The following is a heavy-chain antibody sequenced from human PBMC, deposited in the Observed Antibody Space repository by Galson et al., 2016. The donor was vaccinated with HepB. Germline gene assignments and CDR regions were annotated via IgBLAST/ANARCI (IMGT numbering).Heavy chain of an antibody. CDR3: AKGQGLITASPLDS. D-gene: IGHD3-16*01. Sequence: LRLSCAASGFIFDDFALHWVRQAPGKGLEWVSGINWSGRDIGYADSVKGRFTTSRDNAQNSLYLQMTSLRTEDTAFYYCAKGQGLITASPLDSWGQGTLVTVSS. CDR2: INWSGRDI. J-gene: IGHJ4*02. CDR1: GFIFDDFA. V-gene: IGHV3-9*01.